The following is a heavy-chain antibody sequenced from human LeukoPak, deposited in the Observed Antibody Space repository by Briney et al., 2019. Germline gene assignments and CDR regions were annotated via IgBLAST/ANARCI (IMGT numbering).Heavy chain of an antibody. CDR1: GFTFSSYA. J-gene: IGHJ4*02. Sequence: GRSLSLSCAASGFTFSSYAMHWVRQAPGKGLEWVAVISYDGSNKYYADSVKGRFTISRDNSKNTLYLQMNSLRAEDTAVYYCARVPLGYCSSTSCYGGHFDYWGQGTLVTVSS. D-gene: IGHD2-2*01. CDR2: ISYDGSNK. CDR3: ARVPLGYCSSTSCYGGHFDY. V-gene: IGHV3-30-3*01.